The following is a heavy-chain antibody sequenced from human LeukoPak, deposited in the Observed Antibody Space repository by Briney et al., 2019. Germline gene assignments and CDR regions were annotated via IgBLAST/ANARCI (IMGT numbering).Heavy chain of an antibody. J-gene: IGHJ5*02. D-gene: IGHD7-27*01. V-gene: IGHV4-38-2*01. CDR2: IYHSGST. Sequence: SETLSLTCVVSGYSISSGYYWGWIRQPPGKGLEWIGSIYHSGSTYYNPSLKSRVTISVDTSKNQFSLKLSSVTAADTAVYYCARHGDSNWFDPWGQGTLATVPS. CDR1: GYSISSGYY. CDR3: ARHGDSNWFDP.